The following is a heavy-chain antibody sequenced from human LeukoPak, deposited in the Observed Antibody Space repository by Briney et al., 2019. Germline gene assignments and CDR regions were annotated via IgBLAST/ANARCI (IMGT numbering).Heavy chain of an antibody. J-gene: IGHJ3*02. CDR2: ISAYKGNT. CDR3: ARDLRYSSGWYHDAFDI. V-gene: IGHV1-18*01. CDR1: GYTFTSYG. D-gene: IGHD6-19*01. Sequence: ASVKVACKAYGYTFTSYGISWVRQAPGQGLEWMAWISAYKGNTNYAQKVQGRVTMTTDTSTSTAYMDLRSLRSDDTAVYYCARDLRYSSGWYHDAFDIWGQGTMVTVSS.